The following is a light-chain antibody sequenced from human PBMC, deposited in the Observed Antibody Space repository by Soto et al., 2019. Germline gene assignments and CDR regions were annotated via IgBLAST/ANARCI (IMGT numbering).Light chain of an antibody. CDR1: QSISSW. J-gene: IGKJ1*01. V-gene: IGKV1-5*01. Sequence: DIQMTQSPSTLSASVGDRFTITFRASQSISSWLAWYQQKPGKAPKLLIYDASSLESGVPSRFSGSGSGTEFTLTISSLQPEDFASYYCQQYKDYWTFGQGTKVDI. CDR2: DAS. CDR3: QQYKDYWT.